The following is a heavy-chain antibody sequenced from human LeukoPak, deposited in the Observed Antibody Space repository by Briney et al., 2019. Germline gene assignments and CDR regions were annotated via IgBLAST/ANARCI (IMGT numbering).Heavy chain of an antibody. CDR2: INPNSGST. CDR3: ARGFRKTGTTVWWFDP. CDR1: GYTFSGYY. D-gene: IGHD1-7*01. V-gene: IGHV1-2*02. Sequence: ASVKVSCKASGYTFSGYYMHWIRQARGQGLEWMGWINPNSGSTNYAQKFQGRVTMTRDTSISTVYMELDRLRFDDMAVYYCARGFRKTGTTVWWFDPWGQGTLVTVSS. J-gene: IGHJ5*02.